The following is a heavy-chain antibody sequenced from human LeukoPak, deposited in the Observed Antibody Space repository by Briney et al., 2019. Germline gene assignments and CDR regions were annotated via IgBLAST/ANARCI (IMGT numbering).Heavy chain of an antibody. J-gene: IGHJ4*02. CDR1: GFTFSNYA. Sequence: GGSLRLSCAASGFTFSNYAMHWVRQAPGKGLEWVAVISYDERNKFYADSVKGRFTISRDISKNTLWLQMNSLRTDDTAVYYCARGYSSSWEVLHFDCWGQGTLVTVSS. V-gene: IGHV3-30*04. CDR3: ARGYSSSWEVLHFDC. D-gene: IGHD6-13*01. CDR2: ISYDERNK.